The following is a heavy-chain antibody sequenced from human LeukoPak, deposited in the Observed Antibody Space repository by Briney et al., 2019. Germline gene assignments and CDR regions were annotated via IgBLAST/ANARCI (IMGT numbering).Heavy chain of an antibody. CDR1: GGSISSYY. CDR3: ARRTYFYDSSGYYFDY. J-gene: IGHJ4*02. CDR2: IYYSGST. V-gene: IGHV4-59*01. Sequence: SETLSLTCTVSGGSISSYYWSWIRQPPGKGLECIGYIYYSGSTNYNPSLKSRVTISVDTSKNQFSLKLSSVTAADTAVYYCARRTYFYDSSGYYFDYWGQGTLVTVSS. D-gene: IGHD3-22*01.